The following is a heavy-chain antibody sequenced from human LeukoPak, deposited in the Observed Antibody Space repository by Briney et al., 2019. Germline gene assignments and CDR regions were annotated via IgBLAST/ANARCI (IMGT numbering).Heavy chain of an antibody. CDR1: GFTFSRYW. Sequence: GGSLRLSCAASGFTFSRYWMSWVRQAPGKGLEWVANINQDGSEIYYVDSVKGRFTISRDNAKNSVYLQMNSLRAEDMAVYYCAEDEAWGQGTLVTVSS. J-gene: IGHJ5*02. CDR3: AEDEA. V-gene: IGHV3-7*01. CDR2: INQDGSEI.